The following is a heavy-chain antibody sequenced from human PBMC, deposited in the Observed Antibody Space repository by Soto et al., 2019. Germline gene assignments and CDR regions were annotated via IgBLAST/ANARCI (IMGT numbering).Heavy chain of an antibody. CDR3: ANAGGLDV. CDR1: GFSFNSYA. Sequence: EMHLLESGGGLGQPGGSLRLSCAASGFSFNSYAMSWVRQAPGKGLEWVSVIGGRGENIYYADSVRGRFTISRDNPNNALYLQMNSLRVEDTAVYYCANAGGLDVWGQGTTVTVS. J-gene: IGHJ6*02. CDR2: IGGRGENI. V-gene: IGHV3-23*01.